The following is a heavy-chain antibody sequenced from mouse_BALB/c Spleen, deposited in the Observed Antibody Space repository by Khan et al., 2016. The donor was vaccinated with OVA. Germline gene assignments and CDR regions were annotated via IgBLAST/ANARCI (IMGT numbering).Heavy chain of an antibody. CDR2: IWSDGRT. V-gene: IGHV2-6-2*01. Sequence: QVQLKESAPDLVAPSQSLSITCTVSGFSLTSYAIHWVRQPPGKGLEWLVVIWSDGRTTYNSALKSRLSISKDNSKSQVFLKIESLQTDDTAMYYCAIHQFRLSLDSGGQGTSVTVSS. J-gene: IGHJ4*01. CDR1: GFSLTSYA. CDR3: AIHQFRLSLDS.